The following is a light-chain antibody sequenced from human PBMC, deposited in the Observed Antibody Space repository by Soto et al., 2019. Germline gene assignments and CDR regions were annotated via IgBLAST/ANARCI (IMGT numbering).Light chain of an antibody. CDR1: QRIDSNY. CDR3: KQYGSSPQT. Sequence: EIVLTQSRGTLSLSPGESATLSFRARQRIDSNYLAWYQQKPGQTHRLIIYGAYGRADGIQHRFSGSGFGTDFTLTISKVEPEDFAVYYCKQYGSSPQTFGQGTKVDIK. CDR2: GAY. V-gene: IGKV3-20*01. J-gene: IGKJ1*01.